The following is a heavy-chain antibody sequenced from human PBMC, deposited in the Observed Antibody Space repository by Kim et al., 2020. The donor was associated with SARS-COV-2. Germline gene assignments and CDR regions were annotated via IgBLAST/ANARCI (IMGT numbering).Heavy chain of an antibody. D-gene: IGHD1-26*01. Sequence: SVKVSCKASRNTFTTYPISWVRQGPGQGLEWMGGIFPPFGTSKYAQNFQDRVTITADESTNTVFMEVRSLRFEDTAVYYCASRLGPTVEAILDMWGQGTVVSVSS. CDR2: IFPPFGTS. CDR1: RNTFTTYP. V-gene: IGHV1-69*13. CDR3: ASRLGPTVEAILDM. J-gene: IGHJ3*02.